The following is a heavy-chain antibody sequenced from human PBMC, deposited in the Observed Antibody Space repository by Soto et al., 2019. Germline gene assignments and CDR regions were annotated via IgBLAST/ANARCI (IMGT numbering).Heavy chain of an antibody. V-gene: IGHV1-69*12. CDR2: IIPIFGKA. Sequence: QVQLVQSGAEVKKPGSSVKVSCKASGGTFSSYTINWVRQAPGQGLEWMGGIIPIFGKADYAQKFQGRVTVTADEFTSTAYMELSSLRSEDTAVYYCASVETQRYYYGMDVWGQGTTVTVSS. CDR1: GGTFSSYT. CDR3: ASVETQRYYYGMDV. J-gene: IGHJ6*02.